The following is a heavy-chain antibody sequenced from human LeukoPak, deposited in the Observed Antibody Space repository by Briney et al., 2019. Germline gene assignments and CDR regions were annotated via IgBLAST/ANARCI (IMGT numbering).Heavy chain of an antibody. D-gene: IGHD6-19*01. CDR2: IKSKTDRGTT. J-gene: IGHJ4*02. CDR3: TTLLKRQWLVRV. CDR1: GFTFSNAW. Sequence: GGSLRQSCAAPGFTFSNAWMSSVRQAPGKGLEWVGRIKSKTDRGTTDYAAPVKGRFTVSRDDSKNTLYLQMNSLKTEDTAVYYCTTLLKRQWLVRVWGQGTLVTVSS. V-gene: IGHV3-15*01.